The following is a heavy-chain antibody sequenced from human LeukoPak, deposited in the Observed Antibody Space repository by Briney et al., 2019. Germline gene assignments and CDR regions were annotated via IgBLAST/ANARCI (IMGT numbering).Heavy chain of an antibody. J-gene: IGHJ3*02. D-gene: IGHD1-1*01. CDR3: AKDWNDVGSDAFHI. CDR1: GFTFNSYA. Sequence: GGSLRLSCAASGFTFNSYAMSWVRQAPGKGLEWVSAISGSGANTYYADSVKGRFSISGDNSKNTLYLQMNSLRAEDTAIYFCAKDWNDVGSDAFHIWGQGTMVTVSS. CDR2: ISGSGANT. V-gene: IGHV3-23*01.